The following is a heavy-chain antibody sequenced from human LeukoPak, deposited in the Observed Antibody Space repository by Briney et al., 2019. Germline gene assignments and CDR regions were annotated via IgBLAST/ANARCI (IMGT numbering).Heavy chain of an antibody. Sequence: SETLSLTCTVSGGSISSYYWSWIRQPPGKGLEWIGYIYYSGSTNYNPSLKSRVTISVDTSKNQFSLKLSSVTAADTAVYYCARVTIFGVDPPVWSQGTLVTVSS. CDR1: GGSISSYY. D-gene: IGHD3-3*01. CDR3: ARVTIFGVDPPV. J-gene: IGHJ4*02. V-gene: IGHV4-59*01. CDR2: IYYSGST.